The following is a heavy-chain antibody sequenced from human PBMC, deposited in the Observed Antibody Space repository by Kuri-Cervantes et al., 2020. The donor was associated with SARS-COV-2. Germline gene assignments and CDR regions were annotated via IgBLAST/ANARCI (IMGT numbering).Heavy chain of an antibody. D-gene: IGHD6-13*01. CDR1: GGSISSSSYY. CDR3: ASSSSQIAAALPFDY. J-gene: IGHJ4*02. V-gene: IGHV4-31*03. Sequence: SETLSLTCTVSGGSISSSSYYWGWIRQHPGKGLEWIGYIYYSGSTYYNPSLKSRVTISVDTSKNQFSLKLSSVTAADTAVYYCASSSSQIAAALPFDYWGQGTLVTVSS. CDR2: IYYSGST.